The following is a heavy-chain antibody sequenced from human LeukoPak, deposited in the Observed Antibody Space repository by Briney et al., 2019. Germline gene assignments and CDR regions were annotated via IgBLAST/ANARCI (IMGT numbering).Heavy chain of an antibody. CDR2: IYNSGTT. V-gene: IGHV4-61*02. J-gene: IGHJ4*02. CDR1: GGSISSGSYY. Sequence: SETLSLTCTVSGGSISSGSYYWSWIRQPAGTGLEWIGRIYNSGTTNYNPSLKSRVTILVDTSKNLFSLKLPSVTAADTAVYFCARGRGTMVRGVRLYYFDYWGQGTLVTVSS. CDR3: ARGRGTMVRGVRLYYFDY. D-gene: IGHD3-10*01.